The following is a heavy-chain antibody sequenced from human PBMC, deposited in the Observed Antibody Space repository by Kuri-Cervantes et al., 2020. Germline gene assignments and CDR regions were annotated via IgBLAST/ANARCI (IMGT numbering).Heavy chain of an antibody. D-gene: IGHD3-9*01. CDR2: ISAYNANT. V-gene: IGHV1-18*01. CDR1: GYTFTSYG. Sequence: ASVKVSCKASGYTFTSYGISWVRQAPGQGLEWMGWISAYNANTNYAQKLQGRVTMTTDTSTSTAYMELRSLRSDDTAVYYCARAENFDWLLSTFDYWGQGTLVTVSS. CDR3: ARAENFDWLLSTFDY. J-gene: IGHJ4*02.